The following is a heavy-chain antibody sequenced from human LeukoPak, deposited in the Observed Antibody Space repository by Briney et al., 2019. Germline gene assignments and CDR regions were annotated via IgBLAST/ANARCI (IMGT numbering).Heavy chain of an antibody. Sequence: SGPTLVNPTQTLTLTCTFSGFSLRTSGMCVSWIRQPPGKALEWLSLIDWGDDKYYSTSLKTRLTISKDTSKNQVVLTMTNMDPVDTATYYCARILVDYGDYNRAFDYWGQGTLVTVSS. CDR2: IDWGDDK. V-gene: IGHV2-70*01. D-gene: IGHD4-17*01. CDR1: GFSLRTSGMC. J-gene: IGHJ4*02. CDR3: ARILVDYGDYNRAFDY.